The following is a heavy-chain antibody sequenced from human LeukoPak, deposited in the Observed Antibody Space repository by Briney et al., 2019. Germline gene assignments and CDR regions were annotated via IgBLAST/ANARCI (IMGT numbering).Heavy chain of an antibody. CDR3: ATNYGSPFSPPGDY. V-gene: IGHV4-4*09. J-gene: IGHJ4*02. CDR2: IYSSGST. Sequence: PSETLSLTCTVSGGSISGYYWTWIRQPPGKGLEWIGYIYSSGSTNYNPSLKSRVTISVDTSKNQFSLKLSSVTAADTAVYYCATNYGSPFSPPGDYWGQGTLVTVSS. CDR1: GGSISGYY. D-gene: IGHD1-26*01.